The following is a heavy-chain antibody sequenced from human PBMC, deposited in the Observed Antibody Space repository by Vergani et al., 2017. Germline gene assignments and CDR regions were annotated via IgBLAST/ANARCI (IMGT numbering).Heavy chain of an antibody. CDR1: GSTFSSYA. V-gene: IGHV3-48*01. Sequence: EVQLLESGGGLVQPGGSLRLSCAASGSTFSSYAMNWVRQAPGKGLEWVSYISRGSSTIYYADSVKGRFTISRDNAKNSLHLQMDNLRAEDTAVVYCARQRWCLFCTNCVWPLGYWGQGALVTVSS. CDR3: ARQRWCLFCTNCVWPLGY. D-gene: IGHD2-8*01. J-gene: IGHJ4*02. CDR2: ISRGSSTI.